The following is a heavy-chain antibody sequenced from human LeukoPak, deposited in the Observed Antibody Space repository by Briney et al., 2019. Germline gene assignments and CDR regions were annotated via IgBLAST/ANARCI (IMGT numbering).Heavy chain of an antibody. CDR2: ITSSSNYI. Sequence: GGSLRLSCAASGFTFSSYSMNWVRQAPGKGLEWVSSITSSSNYIYYADSVKGRFTISRDNSKNTLYLQMNSLRAEDTAVYYCAKHSLKTGYSSGRIWDYWGQGILVTVSS. D-gene: IGHD6-19*01. J-gene: IGHJ4*02. CDR1: GFTFSSYS. CDR3: AKHSLKTGYSSGRIWDY. V-gene: IGHV3-21*04.